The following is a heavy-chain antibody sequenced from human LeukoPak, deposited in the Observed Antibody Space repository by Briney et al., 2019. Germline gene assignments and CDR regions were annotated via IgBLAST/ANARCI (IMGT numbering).Heavy chain of an antibody. V-gene: IGHV4-39*07. J-gene: IGHJ4*02. D-gene: IGHD4-11*01. CDR3: ARLYSSSLGRVFDY. Sequence: SETLSLTCTVSGGSISSTSYYWGWIRQPPGRGLEWIASIYYDGSTYYNPSLKSRVTISVDTSKNQFSLKLSSVTAADTAVYYCARLYSSSLGRVFDYWGQGTLVTVSS. CDR2: IYYDGST. CDR1: GGSISSTSYY.